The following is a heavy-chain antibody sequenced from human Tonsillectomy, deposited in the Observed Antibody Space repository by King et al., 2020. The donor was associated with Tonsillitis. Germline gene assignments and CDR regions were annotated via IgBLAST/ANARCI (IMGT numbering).Heavy chain of an antibody. Sequence: EVQLVESGGGLVKPGGSLRLSCAASGFTFSYYTMNWVRQAPGKGLEWVSSIGSSSNYIYYADSVKGRFTISRDNAKNSLYLQMNSLRAEDTAVYYCARDTYGDPNYFNLYMDVWGKGTTVTVSS. D-gene: IGHD4-17*01. CDR3: ARDTYGDPNYFNLYMDV. CDR2: IGSSSNYI. V-gene: IGHV3-21*01. J-gene: IGHJ6*03. CDR1: GFTFSYYT.